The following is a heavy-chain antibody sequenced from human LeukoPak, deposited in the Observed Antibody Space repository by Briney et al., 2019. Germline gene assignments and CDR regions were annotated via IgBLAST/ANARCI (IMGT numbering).Heavy chain of an antibody. CDR3: AISSSWSSTGGFDY. D-gene: IGHD6-13*01. CDR2: ISWNSGSI. J-gene: IGHJ4*02. CDR1: GFTFDDYA. Sequence: GGSLRLSCAASGFTFDDYAMHWVRQAPGKGLEWVSGISWNSGSITYADSVRGRFTISRDNSKNTLYLQMNSLRAEDTAVYYCAISSSWSSTGGFDYWGQGTLVTVSS. V-gene: IGHV3-9*01.